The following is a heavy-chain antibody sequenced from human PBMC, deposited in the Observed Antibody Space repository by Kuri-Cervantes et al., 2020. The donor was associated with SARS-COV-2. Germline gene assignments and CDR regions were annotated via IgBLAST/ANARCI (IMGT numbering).Heavy chain of an antibody. D-gene: IGHD3-3*01. CDR1: GFSLSTSGVG. CDR3: AHSGSSGVTIFGVVIIPTFDY. J-gene: IGHJ4*02. V-gene: IGHV2-5*01. CDR2: IYWNDDK. Sequence: SGPTLVKPTQTLTLTCTFSGFSLSTSGVGVGWIRQPPGKALEWLALIYWNDDKRYSPSLKSRLTINKDTSKNQVVLTMTNMDPVDTATYYCAHSGSSGVTIFGVVIIPTFDYWGQGTLVTVSS.